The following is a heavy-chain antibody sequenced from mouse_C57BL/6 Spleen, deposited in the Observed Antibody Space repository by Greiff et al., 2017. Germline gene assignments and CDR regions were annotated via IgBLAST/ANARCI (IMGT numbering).Heavy chain of an antibody. V-gene: IGHV1-4*01. CDR1: GYTFTSYT. CDR3: ARWGYYYGSSYSYYFDY. Sequence: VHLVESGAELARPGASVKMSCKASGYTFTSYTMHWVKQRPGQGLEWIGYINPSSGYTKYNQKFKDKATLTADKSSSTAYMQLSSLTSEDSAVYYCARWGYYYGSSYSYYFDYWGQGTTLTVSS. D-gene: IGHD1-1*01. J-gene: IGHJ2*01. CDR2: INPSSGYT.